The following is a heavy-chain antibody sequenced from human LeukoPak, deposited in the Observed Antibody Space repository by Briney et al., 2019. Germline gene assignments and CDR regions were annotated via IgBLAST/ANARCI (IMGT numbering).Heavy chain of an antibody. CDR1: GFTFSDYG. CDR2: IRFDVNSK. V-gene: IGHV3-30*02. D-gene: IGHD3-22*01. CDR3: AKSTYESPTLHDF. Sequence: SGGSLRLSCAASGFTFSDYGMHWVRQAPGKGLEWVSFIRFDVNSKYYADSVKGRFTISRDNLKNTLYLQMNSLRPEDTAVYYCAKSTYESPTLHDFWGQGTLVTVSS. J-gene: IGHJ4*02.